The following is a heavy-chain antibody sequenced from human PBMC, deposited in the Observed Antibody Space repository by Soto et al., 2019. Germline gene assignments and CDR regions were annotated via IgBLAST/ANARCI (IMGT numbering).Heavy chain of an antibody. CDR3: ARGIRGRIAAAATGWFDP. D-gene: IGHD6-13*01. CDR2: ISYDGSNK. Sequence: QVQLVESGGGVVQPGRSLRLSCAASGFTFSSYAMHWVRQAPGKGLEWVAVISYDGSNKYYADSVKGRFTISRDNSKNTRYLQMNSLRAEDTAVYYCARGIRGRIAAAATGWFDPWGQGTLVTVSS. J-gene: IGHJ5*02. CDR1: GFTFSSYA. V-gene: IGHV3-30-3*01.